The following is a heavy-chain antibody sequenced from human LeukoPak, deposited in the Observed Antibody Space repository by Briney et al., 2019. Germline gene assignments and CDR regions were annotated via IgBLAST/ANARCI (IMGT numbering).Heavy chain of an antibody. Sequence: PGGSLRLSCAASGFTFSSYEMNWVRQAPGEGLEWVSYISSSGRMIHYADSVKGRFTISRDNAKNSLYLQMNSLKAEDTGVYSCARNGFSRPDPFDYWGQGTLVTVSS. D-gene: IGHD2-8*01. V-gene: IGHV3-48*03. CDR3: ARNGFSRPDPFDY. CDR1: GFTFSSYE. CDR2: ISSSGRMI. J-gene: IGHJ4*02.